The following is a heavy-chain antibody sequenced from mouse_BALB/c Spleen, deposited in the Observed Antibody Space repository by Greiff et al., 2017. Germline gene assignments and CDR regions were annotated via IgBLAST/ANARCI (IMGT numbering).Heavy chain of an antibody. Sequence: VQLQQSGPELVKPGASVKVSCKASGYAFTSYNMYWVKQSHGKSLEWIGYIDPYNGGTSYNQKFKGKATLTVDKSSSTAYMELLSLTSEDSAVYYCAKTGYGYDGDWFAYWGQGTLVTVSA. J-gene: IGHJ3*01. CDR1: GYAFTSYN. V-gene: IGHV1S135*01. CDR2: IDPYNGGT. CDR3: AKTGYGYDGDWFAY. D-gene: IGHD2-2*01.